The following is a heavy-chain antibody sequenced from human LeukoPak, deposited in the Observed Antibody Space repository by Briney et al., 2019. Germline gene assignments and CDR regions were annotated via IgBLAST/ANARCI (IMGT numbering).Heavy chain of an antibody. D-gene: IGHD2/OR15-2a*01. Sequence: ASVKVSCKASGYSFTDYFIHWVRQAPGQGLEWMGWINPNSGGTNYAQKFQGRLTMTRDTSISTDYMDLSWLTSDDTAVYYCARDLSHGIDYYYYMDVWGKGTTVTVSS. CDR3: ARDLSHGIDYYYYMDV. CDR2: INPNSGGT. CDR1: GYSFTDYF. J-gene: IGHJ6*03. V-gene: IGHV1-2*02.